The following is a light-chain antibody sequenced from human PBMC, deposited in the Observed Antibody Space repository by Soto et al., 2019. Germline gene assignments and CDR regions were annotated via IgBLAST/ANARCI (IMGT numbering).Light chain of an antibody. CDR3: QQYGSSQFT. Sequence: EIVLTQSPGTLSLSPGERATLSCRASQSVSSNYLTWYQQKPGQAPRLLIYGASSRATGIPERFSGSGSGADFTLTISRLEPEDFAVYYCQQYGSSQFTFGAGTKVDIK. CDR2: GAS. CDR1: QSVSSNY. J-gene: IGKJ3*01. V-gene: IGKV3-20*01.